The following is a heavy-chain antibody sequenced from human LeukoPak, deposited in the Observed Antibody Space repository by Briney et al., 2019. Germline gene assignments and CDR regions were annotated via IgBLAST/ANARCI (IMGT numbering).Heavy chain of an antibody. V-gene: IGHV3-7*01. CDR2: IKQDGSEK. J-gene: IGHJ3*02. D-gene: IGHD3-3*01. CDR3: ARRWRRYYDFWSGRPNDAFDI. CDR1: GFTFSSYR. Sequence: GGSLRLSCAASGFTFSSYRMSWVRQAPGKGLEWVANIKQDGSEKYYVDSVKGRFTISRDNAKNSLYLQMNSLRAEDTAVYYCARRWRRYYDFWSGRPNDAFDIGGQGTMVTVSS.